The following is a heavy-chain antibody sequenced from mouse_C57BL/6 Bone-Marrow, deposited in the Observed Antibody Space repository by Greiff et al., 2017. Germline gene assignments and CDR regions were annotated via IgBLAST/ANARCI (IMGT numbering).Heavy chain of an antibody. V-gene: IGHV1-50*01. CDR1: GYTFTSYW. Sequence: VQLQQPGAELVKPGASVKLSCKASGYTFTSYWMQWVKQRPGQGLEWIGEIDPSDSYTNYNQKFKGKATLTVDTSSSTAYMQLSSLTSEDSAVYYCARYPYYSNYDYLDYWGQGTTLTVAS. D-gene: IGHD2-5*01. CDR3: ARYPYYSNYDYLDY. CDR2: IDPSDSYT. J-gene: IGHJ2*01.